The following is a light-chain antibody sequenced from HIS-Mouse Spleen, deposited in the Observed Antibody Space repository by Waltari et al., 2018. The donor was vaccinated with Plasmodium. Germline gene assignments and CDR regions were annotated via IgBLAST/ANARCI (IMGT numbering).Light chain of an antibody. CDR1: ALPKQY. Sequence: SYELTQPPSVSASPGQTARITCSGDALPKQYAYWYQQKSGQAPVLVIYEDSKRPSGIPERFSGSSSGTMATLTISGAQVEDEADYYCYSTDSSGNHRVFGGGTKLTVL. CDR3: YSTDSSGNHRV. CDR2: EDS. J-gene: IGLJ3*02. V-gene: IGLV3-10*01.